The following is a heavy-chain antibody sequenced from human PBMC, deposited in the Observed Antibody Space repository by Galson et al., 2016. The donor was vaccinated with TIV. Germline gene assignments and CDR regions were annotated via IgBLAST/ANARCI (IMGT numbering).Heavy chain of an antibody. V-gene: IGHV3-53*05. J-gene: IGHJ6*02. CDR1: GFTVSDNY. Sequence: LRLSCAASGFTVSDNYMNWVRQAPGKGLEWVSIIYDDGTTFYANSVKGRFTVSRDNSKNTLYLQMHNLGADDAAVYHCARERRFRGDQCYLRYYYGMDVWGQGTTVTVSS. CDR2: IYDDGTT. D-gene: IGHD2-21*01. CDR3: ARERRFRGDQCYLRYYYGMDV.